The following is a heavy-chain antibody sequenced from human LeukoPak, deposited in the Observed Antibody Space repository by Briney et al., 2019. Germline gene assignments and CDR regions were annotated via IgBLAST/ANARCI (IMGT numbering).Heavy chain of an antibody. CDR3: ARSGVLYCGGDCYPGY. CDR2: ISAYNGNT. Sequence: GASVKVSCKASGYTFTSYGISWVRQAPGQGLEWMGWISAYNGNTIYAQKFQGRVTMTRDTSTSTVYMELSSLRSEDTAVYYCARSGVLYCGGDCYPGYWGQGTLVTVSS. D-gene: IGHD2-21*02. J-gene: IGHJ4*02. CDR1: GYTFTSYG. V-gene: IGHV1-18*01.